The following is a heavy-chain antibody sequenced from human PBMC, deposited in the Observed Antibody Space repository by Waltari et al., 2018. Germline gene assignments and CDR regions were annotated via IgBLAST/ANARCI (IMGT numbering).Heavy chain of an antibody. J-gene: IGHJ5*02. CDR3: ATDQGFRVVFDP. CDR2: SYYTGST. Sequence: QVQLQESGPGLVKPSETLSLTCTVSGGSISSYYWTWIRQSPGKGLEWIGYSYYTGSTNYNPSLESRVTTSVDTSKNQFSLELTSVTAADTAVYYCATDQGFRVVFDPWGQGTLVTVSS. D-gene: IGHD3-10*01. V-gene: IGHV4-59*01. CDR1: GGSISSYY.